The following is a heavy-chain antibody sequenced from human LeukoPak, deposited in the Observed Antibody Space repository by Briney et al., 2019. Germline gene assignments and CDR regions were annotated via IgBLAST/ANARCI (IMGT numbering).Heavy chain of an antibody. CDR1: GGSISSSSYY. J-gene: IGHJ4*02. CDR3: AGSAMVRGVILDY. CDR2: IYYSGST. Sequence: PSETLSLTCTVSGGSISSSSYYWGWIRQPPGKGLEWIGSIYYSGSTYYNPSLKSRVTISVDTSKNQFSLKLSSVTAADTAVYYCAGSAMVRGVILDYWGQGTLVTISS. V-gene: IGHV4-39*07. D-gene: IGHD3-10*01.